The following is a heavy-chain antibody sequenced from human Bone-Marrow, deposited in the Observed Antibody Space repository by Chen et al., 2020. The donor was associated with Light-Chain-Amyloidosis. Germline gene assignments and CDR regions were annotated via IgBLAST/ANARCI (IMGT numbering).Heavy chain of an antibody. D-gene: IGHD1-26*01. CDR3: ARGVCYYYFDY. CDR2: ISRSSSHI. V-gene: IGHV3-21*01. CDR1: GFTFSSYT. Sequence: EVQLVESGGGLVKHGGSLRLSCVASGFTFSSYTMNWVRQTPGGGMEWVSSISRSSSHIYYADSMRGRFTISRDNAKSSLYLQMNKLRAEDTAFSYCARGVCYYYFDYWGQGILVTVSS. J-gene: IGHJ4*02.